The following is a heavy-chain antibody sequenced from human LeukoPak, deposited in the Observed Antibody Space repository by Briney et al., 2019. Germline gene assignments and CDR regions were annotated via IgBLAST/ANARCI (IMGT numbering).Heavy chain of an antibody. V-gene: IGHV4-34*01. CDR1: GGSFSGYY. D-gene: IGHD3-22*01. CDR3: ARGRYYDSSGYYHEENY. J-gene: IGHJ4*02. Sequence: PSETLSLTCAVYGGSFSGYYWSWIRQPPGKGLEWIGEINHSGSTNYNPSLKSRVTISVDTSKNQFSLKLSSVTAADTAVYYCARGRYYDSSGYYHEENYWGQGTLVTVSS. CDR2: INHSGST.